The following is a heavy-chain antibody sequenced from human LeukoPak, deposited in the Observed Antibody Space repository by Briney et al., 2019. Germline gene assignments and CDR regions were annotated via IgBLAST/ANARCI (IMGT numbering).Heavy chain of an antibody. J-gene: IGHJ3*02. CDR3: ARPGAYYYDSSGYPRGAVDI. V-gene: IGHV5-51*01. CDR1: GYSFTSYW. Sequence: GESLKISCKGSGYSFTSYWIGWVRQMPGKGLEWMGVIYPGDSDTRYSPSFQGQVTISADKSISTAYLQWNSLEASDTAMYYCARPGAYYYDSSGYPRGAVDIWGQGTMVTVSS. CDR2: IYPGDSDT. D-gene: IGHD3-22*01.